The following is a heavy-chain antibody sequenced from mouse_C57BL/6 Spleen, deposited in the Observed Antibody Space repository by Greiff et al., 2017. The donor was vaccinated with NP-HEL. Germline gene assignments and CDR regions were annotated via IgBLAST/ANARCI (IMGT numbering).Heavy chain of an antibody. V-gene: IGHV1-22*01. D-gene: IGHD1-1*01. CDR1: GYTFTDYN. J-gene: IGHJ3*01. Sequence: VQLKQSGPELVKPGASVKMSCKASGYTFTDYNMHWVKQSHGKSLEWIGYINPNNGGTSYNQKFKGKATLTVNKSSSTAYMELRSLTSEDSAVYYCASYYPAWFAYWGQGTLVTVSA. CDR3: ASYYPAWFAY. CDR2: INPNNGGT.